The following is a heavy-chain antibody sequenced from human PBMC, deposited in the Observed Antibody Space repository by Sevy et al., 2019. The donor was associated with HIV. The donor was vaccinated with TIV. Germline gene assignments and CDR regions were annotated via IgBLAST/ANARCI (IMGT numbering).Heavy chain of an antibody. Sequence: QLGGPLRLSCAASGFTFSNYDMHWVRQAPGKGLDWVAVISHDERYKNYAESVKVRFTISRDNFKNTLFLQMDSLRPEDTAVYFCARLVSCGGDCYYLDSWGQGALVTVSS. J-gene: IGHJ4*02. D-gene: IGHD2-21*02. CDR1: GFTFSNYD. V-gene: IGHV3-30*04. CDR3: ARLVSCGGDCYYLDS. CDR2: ISHDERYK.